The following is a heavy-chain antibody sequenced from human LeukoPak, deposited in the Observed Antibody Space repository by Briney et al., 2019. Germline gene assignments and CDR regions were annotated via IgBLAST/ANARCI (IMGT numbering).Heavy chain of an antibody. CDR1: GFTFSSYG. CDR3: AKDSRVGGGRSIAALVYYYGMDV. CDR2: ISYDGSNK. Sequence: PGGSLRLSCAASGFTFSSYGMHWVRQAPGKGLEWVAVISYDGSNKYYADSVKGRFTISRDNSKNTLYLQMNSLRAEDTAVYYRAKDSRVGGGRSIAALVYYYGMDVWGQGTTVTVSS. J-gene: IGHJ6*02. D-gene: IGHD6-6*01. V-gene: IGHV3-30*18.